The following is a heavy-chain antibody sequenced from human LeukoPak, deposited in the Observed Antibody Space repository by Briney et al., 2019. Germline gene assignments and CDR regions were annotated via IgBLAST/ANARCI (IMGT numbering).Heavy chain of an antibody. Sequence: GASVKVTCNASGYTFTSYGISWVRQAPGQGLEWMGWISAYNGNTNYAQKLQGRVTMTTDTSTSTAYMELRSLRSDDTAVYYCARVDDSSGYYWYFDLWGRGTLVTVSS. CDR1: GYTFTSYG. J-gene: IGHJ2*01. CDR2: ISAYNGNT. V-gene: IGHV1-18*01. CDR3: ARVDDSSGYYWYFDL. D-gene: IGHD3-22*01.